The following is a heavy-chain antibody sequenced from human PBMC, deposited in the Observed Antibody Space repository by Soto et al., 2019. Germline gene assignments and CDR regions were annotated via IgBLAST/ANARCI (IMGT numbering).Heavy chain of an antibody. J-gene: IGHJ4*02. CDR3: ARSRPEVAGTSIDY. V-gene: IGHV1-18*04. D-gene: IGHD6-19*01. Sequence: ASVKVSCKGSGYTFTSYGIRWVRQAPGQGREWMGWISAYNGNTNYAQKRQGRVTMTTDTAMSTAYMDLRSLRSDDTAVYYCARSRPEVAGTSIDYWGQGTRVTVSS. CDR2: ISAYNGNT. CDR1: GYTFTSYG.